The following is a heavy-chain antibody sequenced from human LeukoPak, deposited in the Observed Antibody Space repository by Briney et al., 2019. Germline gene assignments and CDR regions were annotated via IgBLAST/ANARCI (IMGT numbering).Heavy chain of an antibody. CDR2: VSGGGDT. CDR3: VREARDTIALMDKYFDN. V-gene: IGHV3-23*01. CDR1: GFTFSTYA. J-gene: IGHJ4*02. Sequence: GGSLRLSCAASGFTFSTYAMSWVRRAPGKRLEWVSAVSGGGDTFYSDSVKGRFTVSRDNSKDTLFLQMNSLRAEDAAVYYCVREARDTIALMDKYFDNWGRGTLVTVSS. D-gene: IGHD2-21*01.